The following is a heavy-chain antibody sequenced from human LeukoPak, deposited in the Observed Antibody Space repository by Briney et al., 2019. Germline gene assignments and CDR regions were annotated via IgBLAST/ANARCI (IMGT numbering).Heavy chain of an antibody. J-gene: IGHJ4*02. CDR2: IQHDGSNT. CDR1: GFTFSGFG. CDR3: ARNNWGIDY. D-gene: IGHD7-27*01. Sequence: TGGSLRLSCAASGFTFSGFGMHWVRQPPGQGLEWVAFIQHDGSNTYYEGSVKGRLSIARDNSKNTLYLDMDSLRVEDTAVYYCARNNWGIDYWGQGTLVAVSS. V-gene: IGHV3-33*05.